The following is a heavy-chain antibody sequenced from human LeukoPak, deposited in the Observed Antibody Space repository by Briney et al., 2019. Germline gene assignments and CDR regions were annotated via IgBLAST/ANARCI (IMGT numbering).Heavy chain of an antibody. D-gene: IGHD2-21*01. J-gene: IGHJ4*02. V-gene: IGHV3-7*01. CDR3: ARGGGYCGGDCYGIDY. Sequence: GGSLRLSCAASGFTFSSYSMNWVRQAPGKGLEWVANIKQDGSEKYYVDSVKGRFTISRDNAKNSLYLQMNSLRAEDTAVYYCARGGGYCGGDCYGIDYWGQGTLVTVSS. CDR2: IKQDGSEK. CDR1: GFTFSSYS.